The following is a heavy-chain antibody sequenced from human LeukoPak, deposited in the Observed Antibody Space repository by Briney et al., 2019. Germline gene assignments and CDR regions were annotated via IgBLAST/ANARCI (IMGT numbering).Heavy chain of an antibody. Sequence: ASVKVSXKASGYTFTSYGISWVRQAPGQGLEWMGWISAYNGNTNYAQKLQGRVTMTTDTSTSTAYMELRSLRFDDTAVYYCARDDHYDSSGYWGQGTLVTVSS. J-gene: IGHJ4*02. D-gene: IGHD3-22*01. CDR3: ARDDHYDSSGY. CDR2: ISAYNGNT. V-gene: IGHV1-18*01. CDR1: GYTFTSYG.